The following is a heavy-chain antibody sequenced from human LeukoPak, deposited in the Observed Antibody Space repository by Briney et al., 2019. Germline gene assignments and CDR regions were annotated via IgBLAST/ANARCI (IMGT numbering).Heavy chain of an antibody. Sequence: ASVKVSCKASGYTFSGTGWYLYWLRQAPGQGLECMGWIHPNNGDTAYAQKFESRVAMTRDTSISTAYMELRRLRPDDTAVYFCARDGPAQMVDLDYWGQGTLVTVSS. V-gene: IGHV1-2*02. D-gene: IGHD3-10*01. J-gene: IGHJ4*02. CDR3: ARDGPAQMVDLDY. CDR1: GYTFSGTGWY. CDR2: IHPNNGDT.